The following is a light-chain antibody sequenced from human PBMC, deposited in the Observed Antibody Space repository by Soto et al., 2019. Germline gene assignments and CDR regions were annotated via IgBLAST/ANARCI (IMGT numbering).Light chain of an antibody. V-gene: IGKV1-5*03. Sequence: DIQVSQSPSTLAGSVGDRVTVTCWASQTISSWLAGYQQKPGKAPKLLIYKASTFKSGVPSRFSGSRCGTEFTPTISSLQHDDFATYYYQHYNSYSETFGQGTKVDI. J-gene: IGKJ1*01. CDR3: QHYNSYSET. CDR1: QTISSW. CDR2: KAS.